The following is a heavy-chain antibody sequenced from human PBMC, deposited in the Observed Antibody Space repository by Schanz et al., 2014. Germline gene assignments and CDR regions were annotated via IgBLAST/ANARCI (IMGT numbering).Heavy chain of an antibody. CDR3: ARWFLIRGVILDS. CDR2: ISGSGGNT. V-gene: IGHV3-23*01. D-gene: IGHD3-10*01. CDR1: GFTFSSYA. Sequence: EVQLLESGGGLVQPGGSLRLSCAASGFTFSSYAMSWVRQAPGKGLEWVSAISGSGGNTYYADSVKGRFTISRDNSRDTVYLQMNSLRADDTAMYYCARWFLIRGVILDSWGQGTLVTVSS. J-gene: IGHJ4*02.